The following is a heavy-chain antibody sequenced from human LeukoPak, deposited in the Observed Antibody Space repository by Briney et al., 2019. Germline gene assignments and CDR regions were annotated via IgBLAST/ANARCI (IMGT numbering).Heavy chain of an antibody. CDR2: INPNSGGT. CDR1: GYTFTGYY. Sequence: ASVKVSCKASGYTFTGYYMHWVRQAPGQGLEWMGWINPNSGGTYFAQKFQGRVTMTRDTSISTAYMELSRLRSDDTAVYYCARITMIVVVTGSNYFDYWGQGTLVTVSS. J-gene: IGHJ4*02. V-gene: IGHV1-2*02. CDR3: ARITMIVVVTGSNYFDY. D-gene: IGHD3-22*01.